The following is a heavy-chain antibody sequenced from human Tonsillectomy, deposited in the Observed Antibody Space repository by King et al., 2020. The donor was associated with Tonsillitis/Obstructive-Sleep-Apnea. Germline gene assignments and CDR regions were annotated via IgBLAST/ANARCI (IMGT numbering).Heavy chain of an antibody. CDR2: ISYSGST. V-gene: IGHV4-34*01. CDR1: GGSFSGYY. J-gene: IGHJ4*02. D-gene: IGHD1-26*01. Sequence: VQLQQWGAGLLKPSETLSLTCAVYGGSFSGYYWSWIRQPPGKGLEWIGEISYSGSTSYDPSLQSRVTISLDMSKNQFSLKLSSVTAADTGVYYCGRGAQWGYWGQGTLVTVSS. CDR3: GRGAQWGY.